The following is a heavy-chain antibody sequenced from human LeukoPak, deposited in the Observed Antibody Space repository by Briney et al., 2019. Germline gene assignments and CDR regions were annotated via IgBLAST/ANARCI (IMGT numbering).Heavy chain of an antibody. Sequence: MPSETLSLTCAVYGGSFSGYYWSWIRQPPGKGLEWIGEINHSGSTNYNPSLKSRVTISVDTSKNQFSLKLSSVTAADTAAYYCARGSPPHYFYYYFDYWGQGTLVTVSS. CDR2: INHSGST. CDR3: ARGSPPHYFYYYFDY. V-gene: IGHV4-34*01. J-gene: IGHJ4*02. CDR1: GGSFSGYY. D-gene: IGHD3-10*01.